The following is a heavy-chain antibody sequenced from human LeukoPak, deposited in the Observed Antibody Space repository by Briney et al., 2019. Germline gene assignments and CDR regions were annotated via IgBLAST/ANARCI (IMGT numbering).Heavy chain of an antibody. CDR2: INHSGST. CDR1: GGSFSGYY. Sequence: PSETLSLTCAVYGGSFSGYYWSWIRQPPGKGLEWIGEINHSGSTNYNPSLKSRVTISVDTSKNQSSLKLSSVTAADTAVYYCAGASYYDYVWGSPLFDYWGQGTLVTVSS. V-gene: IGHV4-34*01. J-gene: IGHJ4*02. CDR3: AGASYYDYVWGSPLFDY. D-gene: IGHD3-16*01.